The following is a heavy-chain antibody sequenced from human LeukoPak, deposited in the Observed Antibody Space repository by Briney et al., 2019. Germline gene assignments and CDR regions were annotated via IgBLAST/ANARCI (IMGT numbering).Heavy chain of an antibody. Sequence: HSGGSLRLSCAASGFTFSSYAMSWVRQAPGKGLEWVSAISGSGGSTYYADSVKGRFTISRDNSKNTLYLQMNSLRAEDTAVYYCAKDAMVRGVMTIDYWGQGTLVTVS. CDR2: ISGSGGST. V-gene: IGHV3-23*01. CDR1: GFTFSSYA. CDR3: AKDAMVRGVMTIDY. J-gene: IGHJ4*02. D-gene: IGHD3-10*01.